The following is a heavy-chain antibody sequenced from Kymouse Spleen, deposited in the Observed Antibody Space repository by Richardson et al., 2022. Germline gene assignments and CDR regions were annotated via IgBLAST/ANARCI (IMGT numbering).Heavy chain of an antibody. CDR2: INHSGST. CDR1: GGSFSGYY. Sequence: QVQLQQWGAGLLKPSETLSLTCAVYGGSFSGYYWSWIRQPPGKGLEWIGEINHSGSTNYNPSLKSRVTISVDTSKNQFSLKLSSVTAADTAVYYCARGFWSGYGWFDPWGQGTLVTVSS. CDR3: ARGFWSGYGWFDP. V-gene: IGHV4-34*01. J-gene: IGHJ5*02. D-gene: IGHD3-3*01.